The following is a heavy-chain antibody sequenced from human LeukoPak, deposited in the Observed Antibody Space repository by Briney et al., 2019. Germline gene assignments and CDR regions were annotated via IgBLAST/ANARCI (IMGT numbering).Heavy chain of an antibody. CDR1: GYTFTGYY. Sequence: ASVKVSCKASGYTFTGYYMHWVRQAPGQGLEWMGWINPNSGGTNYAQKFQGRVTMTRDTSISTAYMELSRLRSDDTAVYYCGRIRRNCSSTSCYYRTAFDIWGQGTMVTVSS. V-gene: IGHV1-2*02. D-gene: IGHD2-2*01. CDR2: INPNSGGT. J-gene: IGHJ3*02. CDR3: GRIRRNCSSTSCYYRTAFDI.